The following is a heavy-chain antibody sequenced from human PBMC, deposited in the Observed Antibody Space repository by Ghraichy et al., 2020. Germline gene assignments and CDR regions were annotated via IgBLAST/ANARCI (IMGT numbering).Heavy chain of an antibody. CDR2: IYTSGST. D-gene: IGHD3-22*01. CDR1: GGSISSYY. V-gene: IGHV4-4*09. J-gene: IGHJ3*02. CDR3: SRNYDSSGYYRSDAFDI. Sequence: SETLSLTCTVSGGSISSYYWSWIRQPPGKGLEWIGYIYTSGSTNYNPSLKSRVTISVDTSKNQFSLKLSSVTAADTAVYYCSRNYDSSGYYRSDAFDIWGQGTMVTVSS.